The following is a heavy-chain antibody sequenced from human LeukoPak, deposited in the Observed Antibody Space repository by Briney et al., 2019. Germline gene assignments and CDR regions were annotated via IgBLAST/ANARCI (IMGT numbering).Heavy chain of an antibody. Sequence: GGSLRLSCAASGFTFSSYSMNWVRQAPGKGLEWVSSISSSSSYIYYADSVKGRFTISRDNAKNSLYLQMNSPRAEDTAVYYCARGGATVMNWFDPWGQGTLVTVSS. D-gene: IGHD1-26*01. V-gene: IGHV3-21*01. CDR2: ISSSSSYI. CDR3: ARGGATVMNWFDP. CDR1: GFTFSSYS. J-gene: IGHJ5*02.